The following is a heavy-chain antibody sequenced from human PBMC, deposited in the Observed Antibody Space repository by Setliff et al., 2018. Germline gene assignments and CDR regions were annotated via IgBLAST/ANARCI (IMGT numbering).Heavy chain of an antibody. Sequence: SETLSLTCTVSGASISSGTYYWAWIRQPPGKGLEWIGRIHYRGTTYSNASLASRLTISVDTSKNQSSLKLTSMTAADTAVYFCAREGRSSTRGWYMDAWGKGTSVTVSS. V-gene: IGHV4-39*02. D-gene: IGHD2-2*01. J-gene: IGHJ6*03. CDR1: GASISSGTYY. CDR3: AREGRSSTRGWYMDA. CDR2: IHYRGTT.